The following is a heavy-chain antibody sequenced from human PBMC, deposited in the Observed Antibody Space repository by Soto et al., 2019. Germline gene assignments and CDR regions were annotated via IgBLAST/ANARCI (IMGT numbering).Heavy chain of an antibody. CDR3: ARVWFGAYNWFDP. CDR1: GGSISSYY. J-gene: IGHJ5*02. Sequence: SETLSLTCTVSGGSISSYYWSWIRQPPGKGLEWIGYIYYSGSTNYNPSLKSRVTISVDTSKNQFSLKLSSVTAADTAVYYCARVWFGAYNWFDPWGQGTLVTVSS. CDR2: IYYSGST. V-gene: IGHV4-59*01. D-gene: IGHD3-10*01.